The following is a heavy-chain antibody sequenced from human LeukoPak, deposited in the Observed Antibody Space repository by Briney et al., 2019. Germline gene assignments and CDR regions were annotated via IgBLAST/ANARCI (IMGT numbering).Heavy chain of an antibody. CDR2: INSDGSST. V-gene: IGHV3-74*01. CDR1: GFTFSNYW. Sequence: GGSLRLSCAASGFTFSNYWMHWVRQAPGKGLVWVSRINSDGSSTAYADSVKGRFTISRDNGQNTLYLQMNSLRAEDTAVYYCAREGRGYSYAFEYWGQGTLVTVSS. D-gene: IGHD5-18*01. J-gene: IGHJ4*02. CDR3: AREGRGYSYAFEY.